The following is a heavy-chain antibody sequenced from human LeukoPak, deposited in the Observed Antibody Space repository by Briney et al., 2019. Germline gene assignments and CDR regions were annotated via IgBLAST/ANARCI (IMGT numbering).Heavy chain of an antibody. CDR2: INHSGST. Sequence: GSLRLSCAASGFTFSNYGMHWVRQPPGKGLEWIGEINHSGSTNYNPSLKSRVTISVDTSKNQFSLKLSSVTAADTAVYYCASGKLAAAGNGYYYYGMDVWGQGTTVTVSS. CDR3: ASGKLAAAGNGYYYYGMDV. J-gene: IGHJ6*02. V-gene: IGHV4-34*01. CDR1: GFTFSNYG. D-gene: IGHD6-13*01.